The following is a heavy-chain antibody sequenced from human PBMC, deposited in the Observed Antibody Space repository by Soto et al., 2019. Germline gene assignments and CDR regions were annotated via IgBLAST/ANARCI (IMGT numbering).Heavy chain of an antibody. CDR3: ARDWGSGSYFAFDI. Sequence: GGSLRLSCAASGFTFSSYAMHWVRQAPGKGLEWVAVISYDGSNKYYADSVKGRFTISRDNSKNTLYLQMNSLRAEDTAVYYCARDWGSGSYFAFDIWGQGTMVTVSS. V-gene: IGHV3-30*04. CDR1: GFTFSSYA. D-gene: IGHD1-26*01. CDR2: ISYDGSNK. J-gene: IGHJ3*02.